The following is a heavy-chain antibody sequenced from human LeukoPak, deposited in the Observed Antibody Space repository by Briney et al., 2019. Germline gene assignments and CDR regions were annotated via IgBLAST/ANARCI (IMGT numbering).Heavy chain of an antibody. Sequence: GGSLRLSCAASGFTFSIYAMSWVRQAPGKGLEWVSAISGSGGSTYYADSVKGRFTISRDNSKNTLYLQMNSLRAEDTAVYYCAREYYYDSSGYYSDYWGQGTLVTVSS. CDR2: ISGSGGST. J-gene: IGHJ4*02. D-gene: IGHD3-22*01. CDR1: GFTFSIYA. V-gene: IGHV3-23*01. CDR3: AREYYYDSSGYYSDY.